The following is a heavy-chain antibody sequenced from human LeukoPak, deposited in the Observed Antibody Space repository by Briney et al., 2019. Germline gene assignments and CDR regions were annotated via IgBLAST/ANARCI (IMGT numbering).Heavy chain of an antibody. Sequence: GGSLRLSCVASGCTFSNYAVHWVRQAPGKGLEWVAVISYDGSNKYYADSVKGRFTISRDNSKNTLYLQMISPRAEDTAVYYCARDNVRRIAAAGTSLSYWGQGTLVTVSS. J-gene: IGHJ4*02. CDR2: ISYDGSNK. CDR1: GCTFSNYA. V-gene: IGHV3-30-3*01. D-gene: IGHD6-13*01. CDR3: ARDNVRRIAAAGTSLSY.